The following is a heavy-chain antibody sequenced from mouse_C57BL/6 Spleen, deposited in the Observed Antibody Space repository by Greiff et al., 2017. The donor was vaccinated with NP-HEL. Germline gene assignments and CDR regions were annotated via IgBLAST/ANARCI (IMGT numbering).Heavy chain of an antibody. CDR2: INPSNGGT. Sequence: QVQLQQPGTELVTPGASVKLSCKASGYTFTSYCMHSGKQTHGPRLSSIFPINPSNGGTNYNEKFKSKATLTVDKSSSTAYMQLSSLTSEDSAVYYCAREEDYGSSRYWGQGTSVTVSS. CDR3: AREEDYGSSRY. J-gene: IGHJ4*01. CDR1: GYTFTSYC. V-gene: IGHV1-53*01. D-gene: IGHD1-1*01.